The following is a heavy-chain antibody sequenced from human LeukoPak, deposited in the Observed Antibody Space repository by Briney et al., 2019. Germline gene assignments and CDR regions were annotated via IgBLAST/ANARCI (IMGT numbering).Heavy chain of an antibody. CDR2: MNPNSGNT. Sequence: ASVKVSCKASGYTFTSYDINWVRQATGQGLGWMGWMNPNSGNTGYAQKFQGRVTMTRNTSISTAYMELSSLRSEDTAVYYCARVTSRYSSTLGYWGQGTLVTVYS. CDR3: ARVTSRYSSTLGY. CDR1: GYTFTSYD. V-gene: IGHV1-8*01. D-gene: IGHD6-13*01. J-gene: IGHJ4*02.